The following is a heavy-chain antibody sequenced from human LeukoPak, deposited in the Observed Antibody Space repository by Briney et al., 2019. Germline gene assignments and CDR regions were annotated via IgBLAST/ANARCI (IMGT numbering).Heavy chain of an antibody. CDR1: GFTFSSYA. Sequence: QRGSSLRLSCAASGFTFSSYAMHWVRQAPGKGLEWVAVISYDGSNKYYAASVKGRFTISRDNSKNTLYLQMNSLRAEDTAVYYCARGGYDFWSVLQYYWGQGTLVTVSS. D-gene: IGHD3-3*01. CDR3: ARGGYDFWSVLQYY. J-gene: IGHJ4*02. V-gene: IGHV3-30*04. CDR2: ISYDGSNK.